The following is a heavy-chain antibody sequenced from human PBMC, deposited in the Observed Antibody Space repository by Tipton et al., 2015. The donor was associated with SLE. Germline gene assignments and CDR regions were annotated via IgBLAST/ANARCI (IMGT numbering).Heavy chain of an antibody. Sequence: TLSLTCTVSGGSISSGGYYWSWIRQPPGKGLEWIGYIYHSGSTYYNPSLKSRVTISVDRSKNQFSLKLSSVTAADTAVYYCARGDSGYDSTAFDIWGQGTMVTVSS. D-gene: IGHD5-12*01. J-gene: IGHJ3*02. CDR2: IYHSGST. V-gene: IGHV4-30-2*01. CDR3: ARGDSGYDSTAFDI. CDR1: GGSISSGGYY.